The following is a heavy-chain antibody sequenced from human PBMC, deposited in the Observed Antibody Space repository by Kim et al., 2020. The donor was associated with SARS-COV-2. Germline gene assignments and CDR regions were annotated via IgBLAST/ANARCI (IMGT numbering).Heavy chain of an antibody. V-gene: IGHV4-61*02. J-gene: IGHJ6*02. CDR2: IYTSGST. CDR1: GGSISSGSYY. Sequence: SETLSLTCTVSGGSISSGSYYWSWIRQPAGKGLEWIGRIYTSGSTNYNPSLKSRVTISVDTSKNQFSLKLSSVTAADTAVYYCARDYDFWSGYHHDGYYYYGMDVWGQGTTVTVSS. CDR3: ARDYDFWSGYHHDGYYYYGMDV. D-gene: IGHD3-3*01.